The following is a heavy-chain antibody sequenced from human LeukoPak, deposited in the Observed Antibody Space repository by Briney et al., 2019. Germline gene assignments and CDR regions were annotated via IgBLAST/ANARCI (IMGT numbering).Heavy chain of an antibody. J-gene: IGHJ4*02. V-gene: IGHV6-1*01. Sequence: QTLSLTCAISGDSVSGNSATWNWIRQSPSRGLEWLGRTYYRSKWYNDYAVSVKSRITINPDTSKNQFSLQLNSVTPEDTAIYYCARVSGSSVKSFDYWGQGTLVTVSS. D-gene: IGHD6-13*01. CDR2: TYYRSKWYN. CDR1: GDSVSGNSAT. CDR3: ARVSGSSVKSFDY.